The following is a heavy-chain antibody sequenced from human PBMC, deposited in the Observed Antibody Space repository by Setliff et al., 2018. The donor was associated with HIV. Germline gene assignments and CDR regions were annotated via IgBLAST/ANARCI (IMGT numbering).Heavy chain of an antibody. J-gene: IGHJ6*03. D-gene: IGHD5-18*01. CDR3: VRHTRDTSLAHYYYYIVV. Sequence: SETLSLTCTVSGGSISTNSYYWGWIRQSPGKGLEWVGNVHNSGGTNYNPSLKSRVSISVDTSKNQFSLNVNSVTAPDTAVYYCVRHTRDTSLAHYYYYIVVWGKGTTVTVSS. V-gene: IGHV4-39*01. CDR2: VHNSGGT. CDR1: GGSISTNSYY.